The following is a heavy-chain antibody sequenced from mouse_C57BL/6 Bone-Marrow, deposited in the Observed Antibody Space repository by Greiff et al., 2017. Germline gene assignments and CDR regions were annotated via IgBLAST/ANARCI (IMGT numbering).Heavy chain of an antibody. CDR3: ARDPFNYYGNYFDY. J-gene: IGHJ2*01. CDR2: ISYDGSN. CDR1: GYSITSGYY. Sequence: VQLKQSGPGLVKPSQSLSLTCSVTGYSITSGYYWNWIRQFPGNKLEWMGYISYDGSNNYNPSLKNRISITRDTSKNQFFLKLNSVTTEDTATYYCARDPFNYYGNYFDYWGQGTTLTVSS. D-gene: IGHD1-1*01. V-gene: IGHV3-6*01.